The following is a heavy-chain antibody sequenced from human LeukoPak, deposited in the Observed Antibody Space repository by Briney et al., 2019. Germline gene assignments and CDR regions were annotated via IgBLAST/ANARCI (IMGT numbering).Heavy chain of an antibody. CDR3: ARGGTTVTPGLLWFDP. V-gene: IGHV4-59*01. D-gene: IGHD4-17*01. Sequence: SETLSLTCTVSGDSISTYYWSWIRQPPGKGLEWSGYIRYSGSANYNPSLRSRVTISVDTSKNQFSLKLSSVTAADTAVYYCARGGTTVTPGLLWFDPWGQGTLVTVSS. J-gene: IGHJ5*02. CDR2: IRYSGSA. CDR1: GDSISTYY.